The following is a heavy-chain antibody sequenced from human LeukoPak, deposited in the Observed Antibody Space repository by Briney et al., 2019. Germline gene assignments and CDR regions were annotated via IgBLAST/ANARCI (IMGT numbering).Heavy chain of an antibody. Sequence: ASVKVSCKSSGYTFTDYYMHWVRQAPGQGLEWMGWINPNSGGTNYAQKFQGRVTMTRDTSISTAYMELSRLRSDDTAMYYCAMNWNYNYWGQGTLVTVSS. V-gene: IGHV1-2*02. CDR1: GYTFTDYY. J-gene: IGHJ4*02. D-gene: IGHD1-7*01. CDR2: INPNSGGT. CDR3: AMNWNYNY.